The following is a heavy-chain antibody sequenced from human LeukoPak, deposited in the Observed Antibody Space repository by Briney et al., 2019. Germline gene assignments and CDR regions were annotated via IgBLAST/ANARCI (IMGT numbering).Heavy chain of an antibody. J-gene: IGHJ4*02. Sequence: ASVKVSCKVSGYTLTELSMHWVRQAPGQGLEWMGWINPNSGGTNYAQKFQGRVTMTRDTSISTAYMELSRLRSDDTAVYYCARWAGYYDSSGNPKVFFDYWGQGTLVTVSS. CDR2: INPNSGGT. D-gene: IGHD3-22*01. CDR3: ARWAGYYDSSGNPKVFFDY. CDR1: GYTLTELS. V-gene: IGHV1-2*02.